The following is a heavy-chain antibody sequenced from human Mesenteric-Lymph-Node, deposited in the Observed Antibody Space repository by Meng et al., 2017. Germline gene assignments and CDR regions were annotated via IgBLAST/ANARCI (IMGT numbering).Heavy chain of an antibody. D-gene: IGHD4-23*01. CDR1: GGSFSGYY. CDR3: ASGGNSPGYY. Sequence: QVQLQQWGAGLLKPSATLSLTCAVDGGSFSGYYWSWIRQPPGKGLEWIGEINHSGSTNYNPSLKSRVTISVDTSKNQFSLKLSSVTAADTAVYYYASGGNSPGYYWGQGTLVTVSS. V-gene: IGHV4-34*01. CDR2: INHSGST. J-gene: IGHJ4*02.